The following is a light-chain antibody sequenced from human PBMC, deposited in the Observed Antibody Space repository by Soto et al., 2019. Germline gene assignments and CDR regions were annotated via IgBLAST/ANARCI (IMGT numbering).Light chain of an antibody. CDR1: QSINSH. CDR3: QQRSLWPPHT. V-gene: IGKV3-11*01. J-gene: IGKJ2*01. CDR2: GAS. Sequence: EIVLTQSPVTLSLSPGERANLSCRASQSINSHLAWYQHKPGQAPRLLIYGASNRATGIPVRFSGSGSGTDFTLTISSLEPDDFAVYYCQQRSLWPPHTFGQGSKL.